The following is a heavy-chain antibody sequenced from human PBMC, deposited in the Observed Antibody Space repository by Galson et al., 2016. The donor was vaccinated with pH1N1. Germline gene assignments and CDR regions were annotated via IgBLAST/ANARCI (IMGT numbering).Heavy chain of an antibody. CDR1: GYTFTGYY. CDR2: INPNSGGT. CDR3: ARARDWYFDV. V-gene: IGHV1-2*02. J-gene: IGHJ2*01. Sequence: SVKVSCKASGYTFTGYYMHWVRQAPGQGLEWMGWINPNSGGTNYAQNFQDRVTMTWDTSITTAYMELSRLRSDDTAMFYCARARDWYFDVWGRGTLVSVSS.